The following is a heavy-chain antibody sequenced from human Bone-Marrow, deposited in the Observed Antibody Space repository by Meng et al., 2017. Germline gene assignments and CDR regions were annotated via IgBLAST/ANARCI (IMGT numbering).Heavy chain of an antibody. J-gene: IGHJ4*02. D-gene: IGHD6-13*01. V-gene: IGHV4-4*02. CDR1: GGSISSSNW. CDR3: ARARSSSWSFDY. Sequence: QVQLQESGPGLVKPSQTLSLTCTVSGGSISSSNWWSWVRQPPGKGLEWIGEIYHSGNTNYNPSLKSRVAMSVDKSKNQFSLRLSSVTAADTAVYYCARARSSSWSFDYWGQGTLVTVSS. CDR2: IYHSGNT.